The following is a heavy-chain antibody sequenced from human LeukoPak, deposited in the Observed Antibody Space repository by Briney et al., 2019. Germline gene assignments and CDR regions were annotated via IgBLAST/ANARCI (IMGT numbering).Heavy chain of an antibody. CDR2: IYYSGST. Sequence: PSETLSLTCTVSGGSISSSSYSWGWIRQPPGKGLEWIGSIYYSGSTYYNPSLKSRVTISVDTSKNQFSLKLSSVTAADTAVYYCARRGGFSEFDYWGQGTLVTVSS. V-gene: IGHV4-39*07. CDR1: GGSISSSSYS. J-gene: IGHJ4*02. CDR3: ARRGGFSEFDY. D-gene: IGHD3-16*01.